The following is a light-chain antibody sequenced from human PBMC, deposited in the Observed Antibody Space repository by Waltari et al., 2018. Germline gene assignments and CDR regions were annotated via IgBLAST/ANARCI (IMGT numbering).Light chain of an antibody. CDR3: MQGTHWPPLT. J-gene: IGKJ4*01. CDR1: QSLLSSDGNTY. Sequence: DVVMTQTPLYLAVTPGQSASISCRSSQSLLSSDGNTYGSWFHQRPGQSPRRLFYKVSFRDSGVPDRITSSGSDTDFSLEISRVEAEDVGHYYCMQGTHWPPLTFGGGTKVEI. V-gene: IGKV2-30*01. CDR2: KVS.